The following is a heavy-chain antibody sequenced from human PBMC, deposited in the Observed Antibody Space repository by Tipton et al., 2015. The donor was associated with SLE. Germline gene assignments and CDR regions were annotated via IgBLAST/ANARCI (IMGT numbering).Heavy chain of an antibody. CDR2: IYSGGST. CDR3: AREGLTGDEDFDY. D-gene: IGHD7-27*01. V-gene: IGHV3-66*02. J-gene: IGHJ4*02. Sequence: SLRLSCAASGFTFSSHGMSWVRQAPGKGLDWVSFIYSGGSTEYAVSVKGRFTISRDNSKNTLYLQMNSLRAEDTAVYYCAREGLTGDEDFDYWGQGTLVTVSS. CDR1: GFTFSSHG.